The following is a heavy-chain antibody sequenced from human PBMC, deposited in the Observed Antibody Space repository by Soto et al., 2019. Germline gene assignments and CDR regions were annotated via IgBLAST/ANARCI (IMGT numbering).Heavy chain of an antibody. CDR1: GYIFVNYG. CDR3: VMVDNYVTPTPQDV. J-gene: IGHJ6*02. D-gene: IGHD3-16*01. V-gene: IGHV1-18*01. CDR2: ISPYTGNT. Sequence: QVQLVQSGDEVKKPGASVKVSCKASGYIFVNYGIAWVLQAPGQGLEWMGWISPYTGNTHSATKVQGRLTMTTDTSTSTAYMDLGRLTSDDTAVYYCVMVDNYVTPTPQDVWGQGTTVTVSS.